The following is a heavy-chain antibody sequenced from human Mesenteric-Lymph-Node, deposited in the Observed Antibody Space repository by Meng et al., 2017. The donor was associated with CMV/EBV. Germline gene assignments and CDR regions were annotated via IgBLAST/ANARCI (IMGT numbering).Heavy chain of an antibody. Sequence: GESLKISCAASGFTFSNYWMSWVRQAPGKGLEWVANIKQDGSEKYYVDSVKGRFTISRDNAKNSLYPQMNSLRAEDTAVYYCARDDWSIAVAFDYWGQGTLVTVSS. CDR3: ARDDWSIAVAFDY. CDR2: IKQDGSEK. V-gene: IGHV3-7*01. J-gene: IGHJ4*02. D-gene: IGHD6-19*01. CDR1: GFTFSNYW.